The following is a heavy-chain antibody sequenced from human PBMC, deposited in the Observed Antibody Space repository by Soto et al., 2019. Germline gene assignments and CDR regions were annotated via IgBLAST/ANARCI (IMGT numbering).Heavy chain of an antibody. CDR1: GGSISSYY. CDR2: IYYSGST. J-gene: IGHJ4*02. CDR3: ARVSGDPTTFDY. Sequence: PSETLSLTCTVSGGSISSYYWSWIRQPPGKGLEWIGYIYYSGSTNYNPSLKSRVTISVDTSKNQFSLKLSSVTAADTAVYYCARVSGDPTTFDYWGQGTLVTVSS. V-gene: IGHV4-59*01. D-gene: IGHD4-17*01.